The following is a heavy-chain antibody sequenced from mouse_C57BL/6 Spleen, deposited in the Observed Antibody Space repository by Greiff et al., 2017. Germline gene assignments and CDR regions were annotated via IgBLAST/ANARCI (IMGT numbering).Heavy chain of an antibody. V-gene: IGHV14-1*01. CDR3: TTPYYYGSPWFAY. D-gene: IGHD1-1*01. CDR2: IDPEDGDT. CDR1: GFNIKDYY. J-gene: IGHJ3*01. Sequence: VQLQQSGAELVRPGASVKLSCTASGFNIKDYYMHWVKQRPEQGLEWIGRIDPEDGDTAYAPKFQGKATMTADTSSNTAYLQLSSLTSEDTAVYYCTTPYYYGSPWFAYWGQGTLVTVSA.